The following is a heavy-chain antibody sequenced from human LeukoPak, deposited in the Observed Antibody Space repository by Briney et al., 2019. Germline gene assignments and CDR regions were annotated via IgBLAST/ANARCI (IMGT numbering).Heavy chain of an antibody. J-gene: IGHJ4*02. Sequence: ASVKVSCKASGYTFTSHYMHWVRQAPGQGLEWMGIINPSGGSTSYAQKFQGRVTMTRDTSTSTVYMELSSLRSEDTAVYYCARDSVGATTLDYWGQGTLVTVSS. CDR1: GYTFTSHY. CDR2: INPSGGST. D-gene: IGHD1-26*01. V-gene: IGHV1-46*01. CDR3: ARDSVGATTLDY.